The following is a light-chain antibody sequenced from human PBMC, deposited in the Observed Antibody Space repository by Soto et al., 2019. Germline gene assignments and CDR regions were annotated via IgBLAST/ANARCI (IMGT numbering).Light chain of an antibody. Sequence: DIPMTQSPSTLSASVGDRVTITCRASQSTSSWLAWYQQKPGEAPKLLIYKTSSLESGVPSRFSGSGGGTEFTLTIGCLQAVDFATYYCQQYSPYSYSFGQGTKLEIK. CDR3: QQYSPYSYS. J-gene: IGKJ2*03. CDR1: QSTSSW. CDR2: KTS. V-gene: IGKV1-5*03.